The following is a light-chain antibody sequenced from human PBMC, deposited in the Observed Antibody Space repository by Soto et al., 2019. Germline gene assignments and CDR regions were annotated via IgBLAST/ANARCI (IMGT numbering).Light chain of an antibody. CDR2: DAS. J-gene: IGKJ4*01. CDR3: QQRSIWPLT. Sequence: EIVLTQSPATLSLSPGDRATLSCRASQSVSTYLAWYQQKPGQAPRLLIYDASNRATGIPARFSGSGFGTDFTLTISSLEPEDFAVYYCQQRSIWPLTFGGGTKVEI. V-gene: IGKV3-11*01. CDR1: QSVSTY.